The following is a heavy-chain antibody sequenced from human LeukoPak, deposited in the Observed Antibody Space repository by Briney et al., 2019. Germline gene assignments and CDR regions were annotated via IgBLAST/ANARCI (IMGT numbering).Heavy chain of an antibody. CDR2: IYTGGDT. J-gene: IGHJ4*02. CDR3: ARDYDILTGLEGY. V-gene: IGHV3-66*01. Sequence: GGSLRLSCAASGFTVSGYYMSWVRQAPGKGLEWVSIIYTGGDTYYADPVKGRFTISRDNSKNTLYLQMTSLRAEDTAVYYCARDYDILTGLEGYWGQGTLVTVSS. CDR1: GFTVSGYY. D-gene: IGHD3-9*01.